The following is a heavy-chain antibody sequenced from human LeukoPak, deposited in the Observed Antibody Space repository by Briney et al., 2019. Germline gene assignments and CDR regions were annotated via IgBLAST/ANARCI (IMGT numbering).Heavy chain of an antibody. CDR2: IYYSGST. D-gene: IGHD6-19*01. CDR3: AREQWLVRKGLDY. V-gene: IGHV4-30-4*01. Sequence: SQTLSLTCTVSGGSISSGDYYWSWIRQPPGKGLEWIGYIYYSGSTYYNPSLKSRVTISVDTSENQFSLKLSSVTAADTAVYYCAREQWLVRKGLDYWGQGTLVTVSS. J-gene: IGHJ4*02. CDR1: GGSISSGDYY.